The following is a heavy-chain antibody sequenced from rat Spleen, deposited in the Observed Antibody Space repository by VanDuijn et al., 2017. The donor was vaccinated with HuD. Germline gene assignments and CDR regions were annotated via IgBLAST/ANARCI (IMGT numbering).Heavy chain of an antibody. Sequence: EVQLVESGGGLVQPGRSLKFSCVASGFTFRDYAMAWVRQAPKKGLEWVATILYDDTNTYYRDSVKGRFTISRDNAKSTLYMQMNSLRSEDTATYCCSGHPPYYGFDGAWFADLGQGTLVTVSS. CDR3: SGHPPYYGFDGAWFAD. CDR2: ILYDDTNT. CDR1: GFTFRDYA. V-gene: IGHV5-17*01. J-gene: IGHJ3*01. D-gene: IGHD1-7*01.